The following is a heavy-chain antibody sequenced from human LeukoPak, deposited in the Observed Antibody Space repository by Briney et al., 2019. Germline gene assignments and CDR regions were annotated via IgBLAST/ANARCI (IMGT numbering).Heavy chain of an antibody. Sequence: SVKVSCKASGGTFSSYAISWVRQAPGQGLEWMGRIIPIFGTANYAQKFQGRVTITTDESTSTAYMELSSLRSEDTAVYYCARSRYSSSWYFDYWGQGTLVTVSS. CDR3: ARSRYSSSWYFDY. D-gene: IGHD6-13*01. J-gene: IGHJ4*02. CDR2: IIPIFGTA. CDR1: GGTFSSYA. V-gene: IGHV1-69*05.